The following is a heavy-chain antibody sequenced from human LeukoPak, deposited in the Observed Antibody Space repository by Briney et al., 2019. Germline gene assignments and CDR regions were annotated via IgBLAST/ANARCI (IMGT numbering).Heavy chain of an antibody. V-gene: IGHV4-59*01. CDR2: IYYSGST. CDR3: VRDSSGWYRWFDP. D-gene: IGHD6-19*01. CDR1: GGSISSYY. Sequence: PSETLSLTCTVSGGSISSYYWSWLRQPPGKGLEWIGYIYYSGSTNYNPSLKSRVTISVDTSKNQFSLKLSSVTAADTAVYYCVRDSSGWYRWFDPWGQGTLVTVSS. J-gene: IGHJ5*02.